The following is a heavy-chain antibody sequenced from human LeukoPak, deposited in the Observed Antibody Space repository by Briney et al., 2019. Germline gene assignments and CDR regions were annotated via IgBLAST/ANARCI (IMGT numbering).Heavy chain of an antibody. J-gene: IGHJ3*02. CDR1: GGSISSGAYY. V-gene: IGHV4-30-2*01. CDR3: AISALYRNAFDI. D-gene: IGHD3-16*01. Sequence: TLSLTCTVSGGSISSGAYYWSWIRQPPGKGLEWIGYIYHSGSTYYNPSLKSRVTISIDRSKNQFSLKLNSVTAADTAVYYCAISALYRNAFDIWGQGTMVTVSS. CDR2: IYHSGST.